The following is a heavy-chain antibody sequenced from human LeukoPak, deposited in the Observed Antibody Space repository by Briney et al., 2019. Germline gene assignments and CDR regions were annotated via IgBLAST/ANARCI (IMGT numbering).Heavy chain of an antibody. CDR2: IYYSGST. D-gene: IGHD6-19*01. V-gene: IGHV4-34*01. CDR1: GGSFSGYY. CDR3: ARVKGQWLVFYYFDY. J-gene: IGHJ4*02. Sequence: PSETLSLTCAVYGGSFSGYYWSWIRQPPGKGLVWIGSIYYSGSTYYNPSLKSRVTISVDTSKNQFSLKLSSVTAADTAVYYCARVKGQWLVFYYFDYWGQGTLVTVSS.